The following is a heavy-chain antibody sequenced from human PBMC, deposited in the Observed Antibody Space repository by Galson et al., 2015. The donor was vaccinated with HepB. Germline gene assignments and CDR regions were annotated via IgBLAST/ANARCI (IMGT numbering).Heavy chain of an antibody. CDR3: AKETLRWETNFSYMDF. J-gene: IGHJ6*03. CDR1: GFTFSRHG. Sequence: SLRLSCAASGFTFSRHGMHWVRQAPGKGLAWVALISYAGNNNYYADSVKGRFTVSRDNSKNTVFLQMDSLRVEDTAIYYCAKETLRWETNFSYMDFWGKGTTVTVSS. V-gene: IGHV3-30*18. D-gene: IGHD4-23*01. CDR2: ISYAGNNN.